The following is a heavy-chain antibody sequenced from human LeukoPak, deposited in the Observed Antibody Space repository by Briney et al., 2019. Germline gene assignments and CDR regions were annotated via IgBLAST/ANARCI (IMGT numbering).Heavy chain of an antibody. CDR2: ISFSGSTI. D-gene: IGHD6-19*01. V-gene: IGHV3-11*01. Sequence: GGSLRLSCAASGFTFSDYYMSWIRQAPGKGLEWVSYISFSGSTIYYADSVKGRFTISRDDAKNSLYLQMNSLRVEDTAVYYCARDRPVAGLYFDYWGQGTLVTVSS. CDR3: ARDRPVAGLYFDY. CDR1: GFTFSDYY. J-gene: IGHJ4*02.